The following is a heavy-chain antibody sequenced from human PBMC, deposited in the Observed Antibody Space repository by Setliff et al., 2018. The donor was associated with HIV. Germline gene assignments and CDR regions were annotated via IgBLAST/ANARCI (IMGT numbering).Heavy chain of an antibody. V-gene: IGHV3-23*01. D-gene: IGHD3-10*01. CDR3: AKDRGSTMVRGLCDY. CDR1: GFTLRSYA. Sequence: GGSLRLSCEASGFTLRSYAMYWVRQAPGKGLEWVSAISGSGGSTYYADSVKGRFTISRDNSKNTLYLQMNSLRAEDTAVYYCAKDRGSTMVRGLCDYWGQGTLVTVSS. J-gene: IGHJ4*02. CDR2: ISGSGGST.